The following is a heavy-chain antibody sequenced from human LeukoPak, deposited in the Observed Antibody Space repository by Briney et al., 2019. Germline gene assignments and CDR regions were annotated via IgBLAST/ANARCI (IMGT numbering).Heavy chain of an antibody. J-gene: IGHJ3*01. CDR1: GFIFSDYY. CDR3: ARDRGIVGAPQF. V-gene: IGHV3-11*01. D-gene: IGHD1-26*01. Sequence: GGSLRLSCAASGFIFSDYYMTWIRQVPGKGLEWVSSISGRAITIYHADSVKGRFTISRDNAKNSLFLQMNNLRADDTAVYYCARDRGIVGAPQFWGQGTMVTVSS. CDR2: ISGRAITI.